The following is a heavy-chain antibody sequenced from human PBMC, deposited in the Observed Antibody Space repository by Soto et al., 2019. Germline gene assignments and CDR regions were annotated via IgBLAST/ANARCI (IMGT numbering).Heavy chain of an antibody. CDR3: AREGIPETPRVGFYYGMDV. J-gene: IGHJ6*02. CDR1: GFTFSDYN. Sequence: EGKLVESGGSLVQPGGSLRLSCAASGFTFSDYNMNWVRQDPGKGLERVANIRSNSVSIHYGNDVRGRFTISRDSAKKSLYLQMNSQRDEDSAVYYCAREGIPETPRVGFYYGMDVWGRGTTVTVSS. V-gene: IGHV3-48*02. CDR2: IRSNSVSI. D-gene: IGHD2-2*02.